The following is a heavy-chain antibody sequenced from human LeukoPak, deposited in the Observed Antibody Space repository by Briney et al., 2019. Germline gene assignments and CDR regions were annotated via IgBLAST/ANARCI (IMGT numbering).Heavy chain of an antibody. D-gene: IGHD6-19*01. CDR3: ARGRIAVASGWFDP. CDR1: GVTFSSYA. CDR2: IIPILGIA. J-gene: IGHJ5*02. V-gene: IGHV1-69*04. Sequence: SVKVSCKASGVTFSSYAISWVRHAPGQGLEWMGRIIPILGIANYAQKFQGRVTITADKSTSTAYMELSSLRSEDTAVYYCARGRIAVASGWFDPWGQGTLVTVSS.